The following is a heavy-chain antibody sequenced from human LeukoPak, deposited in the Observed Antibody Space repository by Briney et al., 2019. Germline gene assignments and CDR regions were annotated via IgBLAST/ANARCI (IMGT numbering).Heavy chain of an antibody. CDR1: GFTFSGSA. D-gene: IGHD3-3*01. CDR3: TRQDYDFWSGGNDY. Sequence: GGSLKLSCAASGFTFSGSAMHWVRQASGKGPEWVGRIRSKANSYATAYAASVKRRFTISRDDSKNTAYLQMNSLKTEDTAVYYCTRQDYDFWSGGNDYWGQGTLVTVSS. V-gene: IGHV3-73*01. J-gene: IGHJ4*02. CDR2: IRSKANSYAT.